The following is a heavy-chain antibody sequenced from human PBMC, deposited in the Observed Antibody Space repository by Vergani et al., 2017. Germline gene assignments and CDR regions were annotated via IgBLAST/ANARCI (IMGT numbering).Heavy chain of an antibody. CDR3: AKELGGCNSISCSYYMDV. CDR2: IRPKTDGETT. CDR1: GFTFSSDW. D-gene: IGHD2/OR15-2a*01. V-gene: IGHV3-15*01. J-gene: IGHJ6*03. Sequence: EVQPVESGGGLVKPGGSLRLSCTTSGFTFSSDWMSWVRQAPGKGLEWVARIRPKTDGETTDYAAPVKGRFTISRDDSKNTLYLQMNSLKTEDTAVYYCAKELGGCNSISCSYYMDVWGKGSTVTV.